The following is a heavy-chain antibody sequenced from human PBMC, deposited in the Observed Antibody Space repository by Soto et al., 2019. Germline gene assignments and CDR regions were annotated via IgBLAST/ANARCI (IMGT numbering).Heavy chain of an antibody. J-gene: IGHJ5*02. CDR1: DCPLGLGSCF. CDR2: IYHTGKT. D-gene: IGHD2-2*01. Sequence: TPSHLGHVVDCPLGLGSCFLPMNRQHPGKGLEWMGYIYHTGKTYYNPSLESRLTMSVDMSKNQFSLNLNSVTAADTAVYFCARDGSSTANWIDPWGQGTLVTGSS. CDR3: ARDGSSTANWIDP. V-gene: IGHV4-31*02.